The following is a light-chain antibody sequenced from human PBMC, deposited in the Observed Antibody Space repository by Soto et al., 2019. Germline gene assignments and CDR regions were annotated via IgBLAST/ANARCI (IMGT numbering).Light chain of an antibody. CDR1: SSDVGGYNY. V-gene: IGLV2-14*01. J-gene: IGLJ1*01. Sequence: QSVLTQPASVSGSPGQSITISCTGTSSDVGGYNYVSWYQQHPGKAPKLMIYEVSNRPSGVSNRSSGSKSGNTASLTISGLQAEDEADYYCFSYTSSGTYVFGTGTKVTAL. CDR3: FSYTSSGTYV. CDR2: EVS.